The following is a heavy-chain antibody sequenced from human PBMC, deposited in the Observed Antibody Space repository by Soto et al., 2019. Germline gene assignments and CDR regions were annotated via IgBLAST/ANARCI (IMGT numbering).Heavy chain of an antibody. Sequence: QVQLVQSGAEVKKPGASVKVSCKASGYTFSSYYMHWVRQAPGQGLEWMGIINPSGGSTTYAQKFQGRVTMTRDTSTSTVYMELRSLRSEDTAVYYCARGGETYALDYWGQGILVTVSS. CDR1: GYTFSSYY. D-gene: IGHD2-21*01. J-gene: IGHJ4*02. CDR2: INPSGGST. CDR3: ARGGETYALDY. V-gene: IGHV1-46*03.